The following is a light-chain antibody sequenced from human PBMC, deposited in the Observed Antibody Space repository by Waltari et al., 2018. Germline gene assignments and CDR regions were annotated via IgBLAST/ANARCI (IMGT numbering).Light chain of an antibody. CDR2: EDT. Sequence: LTQPPSASGTPEQRVTISCTRPSGTLATHYVQWDQHAPRGAPPTVIYEDTQRPSEVPDRFSGSIDSSSNSAFLTISGLITEDEADYYCQSYDLNSRVVFGGRTKLTVL. J-gene: IGLJ2*01. V-gene: IGLV6-57*03. CDR3: QSYDLNSRVV. CDR1: SGTLATHY.